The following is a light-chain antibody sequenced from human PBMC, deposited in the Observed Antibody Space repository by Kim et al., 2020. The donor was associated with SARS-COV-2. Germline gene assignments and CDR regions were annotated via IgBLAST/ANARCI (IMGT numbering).Light chain of an antibody. V-gene: IGKV2-30*01. J-gene: IGKJ2*01. CDR1: QSLGNYDGKTY. CDR3: MQGTRSPPNT. CDR2: KVS. Sequence: ASSSCQSSQSLGNYDGKTYLSWCQQRQGQSPRRRIYKVSNRDSGVPDRFSGSGSGTDFTLQITRVEAEDVGIYYCMQGTRSPPNTFGQGTKLEI.